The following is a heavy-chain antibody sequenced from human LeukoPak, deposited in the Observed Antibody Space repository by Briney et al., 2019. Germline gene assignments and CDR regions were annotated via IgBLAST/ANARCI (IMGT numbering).Heavy chain of an antibody. CDR2: IYTSGST. Sequence: SETLSLTCTVSGGSISSYYWSWIRQPAGKGLEWIGRIYTSGSTNYNPSLKSRVTISVDTSKNQFSLKLSSVTAADTAVYYCARNLEGFAEYYMDVWGKGTTVTVSS. V-gene: IGHV4-4*07. CDR1: GGSISSYY. CDR3: ARNLEGFAEYYMDV. D-gene: IGHD3-3*01. J-gene: IGHJ6*03.